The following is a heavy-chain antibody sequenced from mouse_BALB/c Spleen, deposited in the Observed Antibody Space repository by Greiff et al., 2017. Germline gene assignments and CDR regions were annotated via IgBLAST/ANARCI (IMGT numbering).Heavy chain of an antibody. CDR3: ARDYGSSYFDY. V-gene: IGHV5-6-3*01. Sequence: EVQGVESGGGLVQPGGSLKLSCAASGFTFSSYGMSWVRQTPDKRLELVATINSNGGSTYYPDSVKGRFTISRDNAKNTLYLQMSSLKSEDTAMYYCARDYGSSYFDYWGQGTTLTVSS. CDR1: GFTFSSYG. J-gene: IGHJ2*01. D-gene: IGHD1-1*01. CDR2: INSNGGST.